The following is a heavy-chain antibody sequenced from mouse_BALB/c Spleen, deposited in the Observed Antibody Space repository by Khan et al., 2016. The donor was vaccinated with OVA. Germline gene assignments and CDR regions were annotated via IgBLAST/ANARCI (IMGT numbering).Heavy chain of an antibody. V-gene: IGHV1-77*01. CDR2: ISPGSGDT. Sequence: QVQLKESGAELARPGASVKLSCKASGYTFTDYYINWVKQRTGQGLEWIGEISPGSGDTYYNEKFKGKATLTADKSSSTVYMQLSSLTAEASAVYWCARRNYFGYTFAYWGQGTLVTVSA. CDR3: ARRNYFGYTFAY. D-gene: IGHD1-2*01. J-gene: IGHJ3*01. CDR1: GYTFTDYY.